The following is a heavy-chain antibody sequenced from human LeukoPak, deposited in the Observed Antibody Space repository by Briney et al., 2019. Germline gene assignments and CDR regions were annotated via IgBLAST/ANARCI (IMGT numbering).Heavy chain of an antibody. Sequence: PSETLSLTCAVYGGSFSGYYWSWIRQPPGKGLEWIGEINHSGSTNYNPSLKSRVTISVDTSKNQFSLKLSSVTAADTAVYYCARGAYYGSGSYYRGNWFDPWGQGTLVTVSS. CDR2: INHSGST. CDR3: ARGAYYGSGSYYRGNWFDP. CDR1: GGSFSGYY. V-gene: IGHV4-34*01. J-gene: IGHJ5*02. D-gene: IGHD3-10*01.